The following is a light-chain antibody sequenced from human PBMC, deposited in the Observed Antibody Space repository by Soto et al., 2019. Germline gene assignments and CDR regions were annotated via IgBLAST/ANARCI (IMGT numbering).Light chain of an antibody. Sequence: ESVVTQSPATLSLSPGGRSTLSCRASQSVGYHLAWYQQKPGQAPRLLIDGASTRATGIPARLSGSGSGTVLTLTISRLEPEDFAVYYCQQYGSPITFGQGTRLEIK. V-gene: IGKV3-20*01. CDR2: GAS. CDR1: QSVGYH. J-gene: IGKJ5*01. CDR3: QQYGSPIT.